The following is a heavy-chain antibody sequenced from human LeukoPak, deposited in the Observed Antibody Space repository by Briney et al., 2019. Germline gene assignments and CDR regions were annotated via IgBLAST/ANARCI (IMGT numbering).Heavy chain of an antibody. CDR2: INPSGGST. V-gene: IGHV1-46*01. J-gene: IGHJ3*02. D-gene: IGHD3-22*01. Sequence: WASVKVSCKASGYTFTSYYMHWVRQAPGQGLEWMGIINPSGGSTSYAQKFQGRVTMTRDTSISTAYMELSRLRSDDTAVYYCARARRITMIVVVKDAFDIWGQGTMVTVSS. CDR3: ARARRITMIVVVKDAFDI. CDR1: GYTFTSYY.